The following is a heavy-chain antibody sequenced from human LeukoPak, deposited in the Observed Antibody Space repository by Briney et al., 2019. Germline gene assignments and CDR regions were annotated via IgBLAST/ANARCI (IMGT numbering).Heavy chain of an antibody. Sequence: GASVKVSCKASGYTFTNYGISWVRQAPGQGLEWMAWIGTYNHDTNYAQKFRGRVTLTTDTSTSTAYMELRSLGSDDTAVYYCVRDYFCSGGTCDDCFDPWGQGILVTVSS. CDR3: VRDYFCSGGTCDDCFDP. CDR1: GYTFTNYG. CDR2: IGTYNHDT. J-gene: IGHJ5*02. V-gene: IGHV1-18*01. D-gene: IGHD2-15*01.